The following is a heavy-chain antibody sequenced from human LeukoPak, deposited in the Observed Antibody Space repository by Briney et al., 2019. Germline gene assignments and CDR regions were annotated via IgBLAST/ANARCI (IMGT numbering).Heavy chain of an antibody. V-gene: IGHV4-39*01. CDR2: QYYTGKT. J-gene: IGHJ5*02. D-gene: IGHD6-13*01. CDR1: GGSIISDTDY. Sequence: SETLSLTCTVSGGSIISDTDYWGWLRQAPGRGLEWIGSQYYTGKTYYDPSLKSRVTISVYTSKNQISLWLTSVTAADTAVYFCARHDLRSTWYMINWFDPWGQGTLVTVSS. CDR3: ARHDLRSTWYMINWFDP.